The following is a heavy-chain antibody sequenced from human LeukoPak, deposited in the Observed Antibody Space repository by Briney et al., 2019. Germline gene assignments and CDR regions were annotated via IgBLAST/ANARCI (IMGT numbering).Heavy chain of an antibody. CDR3: ARKISSTRLGYYYMDV. V-gene: IGHV3-21*01. Sequence: GGSLRLSCAASGFTFSSYSMNRVRQAPGKGLEWVSSISSSSSYIYYADSVKGRFTISRDNAKNSLYLQMNSLRAEDTAVYYCARKISSTRLGYYYMDVWGKGTTVTVSS. D-gene: IGHD2-2*01. J-gene: IGHJ6*03. CDR2: ISSSSSYI. CDR1: GFTFSSYS.